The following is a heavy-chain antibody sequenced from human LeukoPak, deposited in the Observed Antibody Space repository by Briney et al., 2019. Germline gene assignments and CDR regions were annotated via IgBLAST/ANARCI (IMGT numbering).Heavy chain of an antibody. V-gene: IGHV3-30*18. Sequence: GGSLRLSCAASGFTFSSYGMHWVRQAPGKGLEWVAVISYDGSNKYYADSVKGRFTISRDNSKNTLYLQMNSLRAEDTAVYYCAKDYSSGWYHLYYYYYGMDVWGQGTTVTVS. D-gene: IGHD6-19*01. CDR2: ISYDGSNK. CDR1: GFTFSSYG. CDR3: AKDYSSGWYHLYYYYYGMDV. J-gene: IGHJ6*02.